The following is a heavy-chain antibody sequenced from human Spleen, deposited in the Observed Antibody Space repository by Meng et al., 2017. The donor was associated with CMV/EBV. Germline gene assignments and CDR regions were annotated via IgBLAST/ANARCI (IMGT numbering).Heavy chain of an antibody. J-gene: IGHJ4*02. CDR1: GGTLKNYA. CDR3: ARDISGLFDF. V-gene: IGHV1-69*05. Sequence: KVACKACGGTLKNYAISWVRQAPGQGLEWMGGDIPISGSAKYGQEFQGRVTFTTDESTSTAYMELSSLRSEDTALYYCARDISGLFDFWGQGTLVTVSS. CDR2: DIPISGSA. D-gene: IGHD3-22*01.